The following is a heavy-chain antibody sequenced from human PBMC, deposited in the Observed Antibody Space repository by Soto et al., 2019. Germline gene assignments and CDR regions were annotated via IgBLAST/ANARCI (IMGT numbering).Heavy chain of an antibody. CDR1: GYTFTSYA. V-gene: IGHV1-3*01. Sequence: ASVKVSCKASGYTFTSYAMHWVRQAPGQRLEWMGWINAGNGNTKYSQKFQGRVTITRDTSASTAYMELSSLRSEDTAVYYCARGGCISTSCPNYYYYGMDVWGQGTTVTVSS. CDR3: ARGGCISTSCPNYYYYGMDV. J-gene: IGHJ6*02. D-gene: IGHD2-2*01. CDR2: INAGNGNT.